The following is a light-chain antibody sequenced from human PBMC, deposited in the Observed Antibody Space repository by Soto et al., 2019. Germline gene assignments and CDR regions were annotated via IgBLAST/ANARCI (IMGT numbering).Light chain of an antibody. CDR3: AAWDDSLSAS. V-gene: IGLV1-47*01. CDR1: SSNIGTYY. Sequence: QSALTQPPSASGTPGQRVTISCSGSSSNIGTYYVYWYQQLPGTAPKLLIYKNNQRPSGVPDRFSGSKSGTSASLAISGLRSEDEADYYCAAWDDSLSASFGTGTXVTVL. J-gene: IGLJ1*01. CDR2: KNN.